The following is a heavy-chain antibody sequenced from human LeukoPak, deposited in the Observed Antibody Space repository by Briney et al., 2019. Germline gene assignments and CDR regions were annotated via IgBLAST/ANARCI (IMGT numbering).Heavy chain of an antibody. J-gene: IGHJ4*02. D-gene: IGHD5-12*01. V-gene: IGHV4-59*01. CDR2: IYYSGST. CDR3: ARYSGYDCFDY. CDR1: GGSISSYY. Sequence: SETLSLTCTVSGGSISSYYWSWIRQPPGKGLEWIGYIYYSGSTNYNPSLKSRVTISEDTSKNQFSLKLSSVTAADTAVYYCARYSGYDCFDYWGQGTLVTVSS.